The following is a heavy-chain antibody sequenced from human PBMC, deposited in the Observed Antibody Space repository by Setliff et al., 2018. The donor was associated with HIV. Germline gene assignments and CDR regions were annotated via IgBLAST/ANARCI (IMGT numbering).Heavy chain of an antibody. CDR3: ARVPNQELYFYGMDV. Sequence: EASVKVSCKASGGTFSNYAISWVRQAPGQGLEWMGGIIPIFGSINYAQKFQGRVTITTDESTSTAYMELSSLRSEDTAVYYCARVPNQELYFYGMDVWGQGTTVTVS. V-gene: IGHV1-69*05. D-gene: IGHD1-7*01. CDR2: IIPIFGSI. J-gene: IGHJ6*02. CDR1: GGTFSNYA.